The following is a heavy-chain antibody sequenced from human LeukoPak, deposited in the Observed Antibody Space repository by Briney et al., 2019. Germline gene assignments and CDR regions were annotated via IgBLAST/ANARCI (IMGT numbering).Heavy chain of an antibody. CDR3: ATGSYSYAHAYYYYYMDV. CDR1: GGTFSSYA. CDR2: IIPIFGTA. J-gene: IGHJ6*03. V-gene: IGHV1-69*13. D-gene: IGHD5-18*01. Sequence: SVKVSCKASGGTFSSYAISWVRQAPGQGLEWMGGIIPIFGTANYAQKFQGRVTITADESTSTAYMELSSLRSEDTAVYYCATGSYSYAHAYYYYYMDVWGKGTTVTVSS.